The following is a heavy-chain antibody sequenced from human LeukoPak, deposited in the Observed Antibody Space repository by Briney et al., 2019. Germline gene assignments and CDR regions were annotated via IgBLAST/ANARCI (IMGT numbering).Heavy chain of an antibody. J-gene: IGHJ6*02. D-gene: IGHD5-24*01. CDR3: ARRAGSVGYSKNYYYGMDV. CDR1: GYSFTSYW. CDR2: TYPGDSDT. V-gene: IGHV5-51*01. Sequence: GESLKISCKGSGYSFTSYWIGWVRQMPGKGLEWMGITYPGDSDTRYSPSFQGQVTISADKSISTAYLQWSSLKASDTAMYYCARRAGSVGYSKNYYYGMDVWGQGTTVTVSS.